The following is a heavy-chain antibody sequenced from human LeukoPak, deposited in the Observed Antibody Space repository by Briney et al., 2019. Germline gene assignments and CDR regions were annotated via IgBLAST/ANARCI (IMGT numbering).Heavy chain of an antibody. CDR3: ARDHQLRGVSLFDY. J-gene: IGHJ4*02. V-gene: IGHV4-38-2*02. D-gene: IGHD3-10*01. CDR2: IYHSGST. Sequence: PSETLSLTCTVSGYSISSGYYWGWIRQPPGKGLEWIGSIYHSGSTYYNPSLKSRVTISVDTSKNQFSLKLSSVTAADTAVYYCARDHQLRGVSLFDYWGQGTLVTVSS. CDR1: GYSISSGYY.